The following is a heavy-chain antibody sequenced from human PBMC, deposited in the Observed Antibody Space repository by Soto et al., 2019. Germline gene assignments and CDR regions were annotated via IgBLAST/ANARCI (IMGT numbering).Heavy chain of an antibody. CDR1: GFTFSSYS. CDR3: ARGIAAAAARGMDV. J-gene: IGHJ6*02. CDR2: ISSSSSFSSSTI. V-gene: IGHV3-48*04. D-gene: IGHD6-13*01. Sequence: GGSLRLSCAASGFTFSSYSLNWVRQAPGKGLEWISYISSSSSFSSSTIYYVDSVKGRFTISRDNAKNSLYLQMNSLRADDTAVYYCARGIAAAAARGMDVWGQGTTVTVSS.